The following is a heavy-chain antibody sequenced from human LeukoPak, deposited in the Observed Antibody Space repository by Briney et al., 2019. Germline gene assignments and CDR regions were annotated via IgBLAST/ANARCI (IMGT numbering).Heavy chain of an antibody. CDR1: GFTFSSHD. CDR3: ARDQAFYITEYYMDV. V-gene: IGHV3-48*03. CDR2: ISYSGSTI. Sequence: GGSLRLSCAASGFTFSSHDMNWVRQAPGKGLEWVSYISYSGSTIYYADSVKGRFTISRDNAKNSLYLQMNSLRAEDTAVYYCARDQAFYITEYYMDVWGKGTTVTISS. J-gene: IGHJ6*03. D-gene: IGHD3-10*01.